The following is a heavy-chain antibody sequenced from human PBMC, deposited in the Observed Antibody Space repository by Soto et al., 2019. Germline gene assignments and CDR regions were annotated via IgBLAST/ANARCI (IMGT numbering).Heavy chain of an antibody. Sequence: ETLSLTCNVSGSPISSYYWGWFRQPPGQGLEWVGYIYYTGTTSYNPSLRSRVAISVDASKSQFSLDLRSVTAADTAVYFCARLGGRYQAFDYWGHGALVTVSS. CDR3: ARLGGRYQAFDY. D-gene: IGHD2-15*01. CDR2: IYYTGTT. V-gene: IGHV4-59*08. J-gene: IGHJ4*01. CDR1: GSPISSYY.